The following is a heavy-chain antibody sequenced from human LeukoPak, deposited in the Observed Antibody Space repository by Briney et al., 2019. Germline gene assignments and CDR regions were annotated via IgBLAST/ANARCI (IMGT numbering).Heavy chain of an antibody. CDR2: ISSRSRYI. D-gene: IGHD5-18*01. V-gene: IGHV3-21*01. Sequence: GGSLRLSCAASGFSFITYTMNWVRQAPGKGLEWVSSISSRSRYIFYADSLKGRFTISRDNAKNSLYLQMNSLRDGDTAVYYCARYVDTTMLTWGQGTLVTVSS. CDR1: GFSFITYT. CDR3: ARYVDTTMLT. J-gene: IGHJ4*02.